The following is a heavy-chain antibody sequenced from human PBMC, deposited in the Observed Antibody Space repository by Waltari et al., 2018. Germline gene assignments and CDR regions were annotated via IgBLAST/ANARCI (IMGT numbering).Heavy chain of an antibody. J-gene: IGHJ4*02. Sequence: EVQLVESGGGLVQPGGSLRLSCAASGFTFSSYAMSWVRQAPGKGLEWVSAISGSGDSTYYSDSVKGRFTISRDNSKNTLYLQMNSLRAEDTAVYYCAKLVWQLVGPHGPFDYWGQGTLVTVSS. V-gene: IGHV3-23*04. CDR2: ISGSGDST. CDR3: AKLVWQLVGPHGPFDY. CDR1: GFTFSSYA. D-gene: IGHD6-6*01.